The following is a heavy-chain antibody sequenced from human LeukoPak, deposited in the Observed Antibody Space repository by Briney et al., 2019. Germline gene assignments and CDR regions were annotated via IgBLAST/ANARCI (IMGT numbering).Heavy chain of an antibody. CDR1: GGSISSYY. V-gene: IGHV4-59*01. J-gene: IGHJ4*02. CDR2: IYYSGST. D-gene: IGHD5-24*01. CDR3: ARDLLWDGCAFDY. Sequence: SETLSLTCTVSGGSISSYYWSWIRQPPGKGLEWIGYIYYSGSTNYNPSLKSRVTISVDTSKNQFSLKLSSVTAADTAVYYCARDLLWDGCAFDYWGQGTLVTVPS.